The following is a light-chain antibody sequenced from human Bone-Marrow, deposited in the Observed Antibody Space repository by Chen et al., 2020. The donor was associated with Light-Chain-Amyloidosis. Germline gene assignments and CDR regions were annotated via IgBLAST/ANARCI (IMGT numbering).Light chain of an antibody. J-gene: IGLJ3*02. CDR1: ALPDQY. V-gene: IGLV3-25*03. Sequence: YELTQPPSVSASPGPTATITCSGDALPDQYAYWYQQKAGQAPVLVINKDSERPSGIPERVSGSSSGTTVTLTIGGVQAEDEAVYYCQSADSTGIYRVFGGGTKLTVL. CDR2: KDS. CDR3: QSADSTGIYRV.